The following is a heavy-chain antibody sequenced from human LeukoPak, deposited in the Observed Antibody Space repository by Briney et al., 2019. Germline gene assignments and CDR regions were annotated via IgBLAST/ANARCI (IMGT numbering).Heavy chain of an antibody. V-gene: IGHV3-30*02. CDR2: IRYDGSNK. D-gene: IGHD3-10*01. CDR3: AKDPHYYGSGSYNYFDY. CDR1: GFTFSSYG. Sequence: GGSLRLSCAAFGFTFSSYGMHWVRQAPGKGLEWVAFIRYDGSNKYYADSVKGRFTISRDNSKNTLYLQMNSLRAEDTAVYYCAKDPHYYGSGSYNYFDYWGQGTLVTVSS. J-gene: IGHJ4*02.